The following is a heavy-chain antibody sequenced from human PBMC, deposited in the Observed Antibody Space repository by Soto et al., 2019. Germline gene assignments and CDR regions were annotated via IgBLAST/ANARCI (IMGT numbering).Heavy chain of an antibody. CDR2: IYYSGTT. D-gene: IGHD6-13*01. CDR3: ARPKTIGAAAGKGWFDP. J-gene: IGHJ5*02. V-gene: IGHV4-28*01. Sequence: PSETLSLTCAVSGYSISRSNCWGWIRQPPGKGLEWIGYIYYSGTTYYNPSLKSRVTMSVDTSKNQFSLKLTYVTAADTAMYYCARPKTIGAAAGKGWFDPWGQGTLVTVSS. CDR1: GYSISRSNC.